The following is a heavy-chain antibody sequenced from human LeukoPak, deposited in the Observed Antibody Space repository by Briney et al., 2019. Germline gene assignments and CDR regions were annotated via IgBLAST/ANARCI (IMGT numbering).Heavy chain of an antibody. CDR2: ISSSSYI. Sequence: GGSLRLSCAASGFTFSSYSMNWVRQAPGKGLECVSSISSSSYIYYADSVKGRFTISRDNAKNSLYLQMNSLRAEDTAVYYCARVITYPSWGQGTLVTVSS. J-gene: IGHJ5*02. D-gene: IGHD5-24*01. V-gene: IGHV3-21*01. CDR1: GFTFSSYS. CDR3: ARVITYPS.